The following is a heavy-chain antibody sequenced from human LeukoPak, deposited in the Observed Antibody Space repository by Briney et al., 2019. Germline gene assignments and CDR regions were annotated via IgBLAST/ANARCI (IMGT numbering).Heavy chain of an antibody. Sequence: GESLKISCKGSGYHFATYWIGWVRQMPGKGLEWMGLIYPGDSDTRYSPSFPGQVPISADKAISTAYLQWYSLKASDTAMYYCASSSRPYGSGTYSYDSWGQGTLVTVSS. V-gene: IGHV5-51*01. CDR1: GYHFATYW. CDR2: IYPGDSDT. D-gene: IGHD3-10*01. CDR3: ASSSRPYGSGTYSYDS. J-gene: IGHJ4*02.